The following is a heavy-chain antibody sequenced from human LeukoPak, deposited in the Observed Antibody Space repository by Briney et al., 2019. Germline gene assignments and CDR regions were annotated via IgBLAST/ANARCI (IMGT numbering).Heavy chain of an antibody. J-gene: IGHJ4*02. V-gene: IGHV3-33*01. Sequence: GGSLRLSCAASGFTFSSYGMHWVRQAPGKGLGWVAVIWYDGSNKYYADSVKGRFTISRDNSKNTLYLQMNSLRAEDTAVYYCARDHLVGATTWVDYWGQGTLVTVSS. D-gene: IGHD1-26*01. CDR3: ARDHLVGATTWVDY. CDR2: IWYDGSNK. CDR1: GFTFSSYG.